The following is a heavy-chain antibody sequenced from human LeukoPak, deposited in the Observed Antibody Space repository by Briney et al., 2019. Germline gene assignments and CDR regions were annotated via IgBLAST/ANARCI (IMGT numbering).Heavy chain of an antibody. J-gene: IGHJ4*02. CDR1: GFTFSSYG. V-gene: IGHV3-30*02. Sequence: GGSLRLSCAASGFTFSSYGMHRVRQAPGKGLEWVAFIRYDGSNKYYADSVKGRFTISRDNSKNTLYLQMNSLRAEDTAVYYCAKGPVIPRGASTFDYWGQGTLVTVSS. CDR3: AKGPVIPRGASTFDY. D-gene: IGHD1-1*01. CDR2: IRYDGSNK.